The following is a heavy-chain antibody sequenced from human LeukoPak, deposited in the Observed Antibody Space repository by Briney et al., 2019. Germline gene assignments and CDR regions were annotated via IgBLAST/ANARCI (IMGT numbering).Heavy chain of an antibody. CDR1: GGTFSSYA. CDR2: IIPIFGTA. Sequence: SVTVSCKASGGTFSSYAISWVRQAPGQGLEWMGGIIPIFGTANYAQKFQGRVTITADESTSTAYMELSSLRSEDTAVYYCARERSEMATTHFDYWGQGTLVTVSS. J-gene: IGHJ4*02. CDR3: ARERSEMATTHFDY. D-gene: IGHD5-24*01. V-gene: IGHV1-69*13.